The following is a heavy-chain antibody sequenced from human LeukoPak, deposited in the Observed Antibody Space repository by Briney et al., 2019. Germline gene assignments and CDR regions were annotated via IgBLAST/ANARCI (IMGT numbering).Heavy chain of an antibody. CDR2: ISYDGSNK. CDR3: ARDLGYSSSWYLAY. J-gene: IGHJ4*02. CDR1: GFTFSSYA. V-gene: IGHV3-30*01. D-gene: IGHD6-13*01. Sequence: GGSLRLSCAASGFTFSSYAMHWVRQAPGKGLEWVAVISYDGSNKYYADSVKGRFTISRDNSKNTLYLQMNGLRAEDTAVYYCARDLGYSSSWYLAYWGQGTLVTVSS.